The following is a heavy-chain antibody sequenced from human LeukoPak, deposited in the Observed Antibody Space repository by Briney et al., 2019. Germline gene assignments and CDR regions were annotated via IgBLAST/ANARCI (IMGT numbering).Heavy chain of an antibody. Sequence: GRSLRLSCAASGFTFSTYWMHWVRQAPGKGLVWVSRINTDGSSTAYADSVKGRFTVSRDHAKNTLYLQMNSLRAEDTAVYYCAFSAASRQTYYGMDVWGKGTTVTVSS. CDR3: AFSAASRQTYYGMDV. D-gene: IGHD2-2*01. CDR1: GFTFSTYW. V-gene: IGHV3-74*01. J-gene: IGHJ6*04. CDR2: INTDGSST.